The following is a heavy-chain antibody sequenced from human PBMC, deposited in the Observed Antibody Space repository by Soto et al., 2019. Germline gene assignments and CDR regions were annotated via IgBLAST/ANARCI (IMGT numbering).Heavy chain of an antibody. CDR1: GFTFSSYA. V-gene: IGHV3-30-3*01. Sequence: QVQLVESGGGVVQPGRSLRLSCAASGFTFSSYAMHWVRQAPGKGLEWVAVISYDGSNKYYADSVKGRFTISRDNSKNTLYLQMNSLRAEDTAVYYCARDEAGLLWFGLVVGSKAYYYGMDVWGQGTTVTVSS. CDR2: ISYDGSNK. D-gene: IGHD3-10*01. J-gene: IGHJ6*02. CDR3: ARDEAGLLWFGLVVGSKAYYYGMDV.